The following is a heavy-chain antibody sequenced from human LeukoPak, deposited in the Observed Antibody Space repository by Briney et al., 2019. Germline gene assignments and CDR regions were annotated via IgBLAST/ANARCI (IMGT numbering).Heavy chain of an antibody. D-gene: IGHD1-1*01. CDR2: MNPNSGNT. CDR1: GYTFTSYD. CDR3: ARLAALETARPYFDY. Sequence: ASVKVSCKASGYTFTSYDINWVRQATGQGLKWMGWMNPNSGNTGYAQKFQGRVTMTRNTSISTAYMELSSLRSEDTAVYYCARLAALETARPYFDYWGQGTLVTVSS. V-gene: IGHV1-8*01. J-gene: IGHJ4*02.